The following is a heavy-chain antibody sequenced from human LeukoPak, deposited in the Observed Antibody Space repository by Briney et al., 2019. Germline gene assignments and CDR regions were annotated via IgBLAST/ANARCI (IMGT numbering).Heavy chain of an antibody. CDR3: AKDRRTFGGVIVREYYLDY. J-gene: IGHJ4*02. V-gene: IGHV3-23*01. CDR2: ISGSRGST. Sequence: GGSLRLSCAASEFTFSSYAMTWVRQAPGKGLEWVSTISGSRGSTYYADSVKGRFTISRDNFKNTLYLQMNSLRAEDTAVYYCAKDRRTFGGVIVREYYLDYWGQGTLVTVSS. D-gene: IGHD3-16*02. CDR1: EFTFSSYA.